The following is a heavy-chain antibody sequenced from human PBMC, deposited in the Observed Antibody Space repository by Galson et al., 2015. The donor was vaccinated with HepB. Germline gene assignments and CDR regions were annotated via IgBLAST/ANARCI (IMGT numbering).Heavy chain of an antibody. J-gene: IGHJ3*02. D-gene: IGHD3-10*01. CDR3: AREGEWFGESTPLGISFDI. V-gene: IGHV3-30*04. CDR2: ISYDGSNK. Sequence: SLRLSCAASGLTFSSYAMHWVRQAPGKGLEWVAVISYDGSNKYYADSVKGRFTISRDNSKNTLYLQMNSLRAEDTAVYYCAREGEWFGESTPLGISFDIWGQGTMVTVSS. CDR1: GLTFSSYA.